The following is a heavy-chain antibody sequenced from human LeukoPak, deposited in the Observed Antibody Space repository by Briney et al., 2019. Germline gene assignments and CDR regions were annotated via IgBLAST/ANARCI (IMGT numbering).Heavy chain of an antibody. V-gene: IGHV1-46*01. CDR3: AREGYCSGSICYSFDY. Sequence: ASVKVSCKASGYTFTSYAMNWVRQAPGQGLEWMGIINPSGGSTTYAQKFQGRVAMTSDMSTKTLYMELSSLRSEDTAVYFCAREGYCSGSICYSFDYWGQGTLVTVSS. CDR1: GYTFTSYA. D-gene: IGHD2-15*01. CDR2: INPSGGST. J-gene: IGHJ4*02.